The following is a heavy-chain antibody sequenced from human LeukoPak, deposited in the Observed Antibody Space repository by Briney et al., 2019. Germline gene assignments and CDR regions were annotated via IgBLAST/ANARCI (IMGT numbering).Heavy chain of an antibody. V-gene: IGHV3-30-3*01. CDR3: AREEMATIWSSNRNAFDI. Sequence: GGSLRLSCAASGFTFSSYAMNWVRQAPGKGLEWVADIKYDGSNKYYADSVKGRFTISRDNSKNTLYLQMNSLRAEDTAVYYCAREEMATIWSSNRNAFDIWGQGTMVTVSS. CDR1: GFTFSSYA. J-gene: IGHJ3*02. D-gene: IGHD5-24*01. CDR2: IKYDGSNK.